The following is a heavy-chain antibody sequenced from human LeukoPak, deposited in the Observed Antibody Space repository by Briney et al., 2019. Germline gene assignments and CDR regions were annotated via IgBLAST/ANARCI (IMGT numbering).Heavy chain of an antibody. CDR1: GGSFSGYY. CDR3: ARGRYAILPGYYNVDD. Sequence: SETLSLTCAVYGGSFSGYYWSWIRQPPGKGQEWIGEINHSGSTNYNPSLKSRVTISVNTYKNQFALELSSVTAADTAVYYCARGRYAILPGYYNVDDWGQGTLVTVAS. J-gene: IGHJ4*02. D-gene: IGHD3-9*01. CDR2: INHSGST. V-gene: IGHV4-34*01.